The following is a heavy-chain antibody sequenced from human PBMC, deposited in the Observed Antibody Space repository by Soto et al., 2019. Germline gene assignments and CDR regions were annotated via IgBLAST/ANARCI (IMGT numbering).Heavy chain of an antibody. Sequence: PGGSLRLSCAASGFTFSSYSMNWVRQAPGKGLEWVSSISSSSSYIYYADSVKGRFTISRDNAKNSLYLQMNSLRAEDTAVYYCAIQSRDYDSSIYFDYWGQGTLVTVSS. V-gene: IGHV3-21*01. J-gene: IGHJ4*02. CDR1: GFTFSSYS. CDR2: ISSSSSYI. CDR3: AIQSRDYDSSIYFDY. D-gene: IGHD3-22*01.